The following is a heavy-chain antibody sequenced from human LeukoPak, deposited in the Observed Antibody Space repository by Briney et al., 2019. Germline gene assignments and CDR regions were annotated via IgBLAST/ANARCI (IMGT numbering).Heavy chain of an antibody. Sequence: GGSLRLSCAASGFTFSSYSMNWVRQAPGKGLEWVSSISSSSSYIYYADSVKGRFTISRDNAKNSLYLQMNSLRAEDTAVYYCARQTGIAARRGYFDYWGQGTLVTVPS. CDR2: ISSSSSYI. D-gene: IGHD6-6*01. CDR3: ARQTGIAARRGYFDY. J-gene: IGHJ4*02. V-gene: IGHV3-21*01. CDR1: GFTFSSYS.